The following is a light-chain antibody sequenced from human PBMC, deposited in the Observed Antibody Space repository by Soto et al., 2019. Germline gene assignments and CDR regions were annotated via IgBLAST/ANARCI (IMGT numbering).Light chain of an antibody. CDR1: QSLLHSNGYNY. Sequence: DIVMTQSPLSLPVTPGEPASISCRSSQSLLHSNGYNYLVWYLQKPGQSPQLLIYLGSNRASGVPDRFSGSGSGADFTLKISRVEAEDVGVYYCMQALQTPITFGQGTRLEIK. CDR3: MQALQTPIT. V-gene: IGKV2-28*01. J-gene: IGKJ5*01. CDR2: LGS.